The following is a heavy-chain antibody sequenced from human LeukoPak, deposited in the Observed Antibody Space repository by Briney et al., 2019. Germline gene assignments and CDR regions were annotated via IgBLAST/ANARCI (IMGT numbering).Heavy chain of an antibody. Sequence: GGSLRLSCAASGFTFSDYAMYWVRQAPGKGLEWVAATSYDGSNTYYADSVKGRFTISRDSSENTLYLQMNSLGAEDTAVYYCARPRSLYYYYSMDVWGQGTTVTVSS. CDR3: ARPRSLYYYYSMDV. J-gene: IGHJ6*02. CDR1: GFTFSDYA. V-gene: IGHV3-30-3*01. CDR2: TSYDGSNT.